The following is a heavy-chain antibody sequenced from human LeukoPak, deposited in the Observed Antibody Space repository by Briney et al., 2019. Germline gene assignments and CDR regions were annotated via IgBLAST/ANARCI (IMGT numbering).Heavy chain of an antibody. CDR1: GFIFSSYS. CDR2: ISGSGGST. Sequence: GGSLRLSCAASGFIFSSYSMSWVRQAPGKGLEWVSAISGSGGSTFYADSVKGRFTISRDNSKNTLYLQMNSLRAEDTAVYYCAKALGASGNYYFDYWGQGTLVTVSS. CDR3: AKALGASGNYYFDY. V-gene: IGHV3-23*01. D-gene: IGHD3-10*01. J-gene: IGHJ4*02.